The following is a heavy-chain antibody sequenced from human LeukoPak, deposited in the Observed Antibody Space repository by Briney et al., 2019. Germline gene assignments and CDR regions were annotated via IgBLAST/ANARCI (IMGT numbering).Heavy chain of an antibody. CDR3: ARSQTTGFGGSSDY. CDR1: GYTFTGYH. V-gene: IGHV1-2*02. J-gene: IGHJ4*02. Sequence: ASVKVSCKASGYTFTGYHMHWVRQAPGQGLEWMGWINPNSGGTNYARKFQGRVTMTRDTSISTAYMELSRLRSDDTAVYYCARSQTTGFGGSSDYWGQGTLVTVSS. D-gene: IGHD3-10*01. CDR2: INPNSGGT.